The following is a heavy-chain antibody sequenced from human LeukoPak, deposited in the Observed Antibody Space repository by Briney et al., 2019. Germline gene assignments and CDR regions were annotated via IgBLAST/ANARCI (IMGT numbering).Heavy chain of an antibody. CDR1: GYTFSSYS. J-gene: IGHJ4*02. D-gene: IGHD3-10*01. CDR3: AKAKGRYGEGYFDY. V-gene: IGHV3-53*01. CDR2: LYPDGRT. Sequence: GGALRLSCAASGYTFSSYSINWVRHAPGKGLEWVSVLYPDGRTYYADSVKGRFTISRDVSKNTLFLQMTSLRAEDTAVYYCAKAKGRYGEGYFDYWGQGTLVTVSS.